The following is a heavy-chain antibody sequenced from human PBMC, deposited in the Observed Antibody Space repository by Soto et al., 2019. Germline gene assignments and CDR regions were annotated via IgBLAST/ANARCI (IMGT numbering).Heavy chain of an antibody. CDR2: ISGSGGST. D-gene: IGHD3-10*01. CDR3: AKDRSDEVNYFDY. CDR1: GFTFSSYA. Sequence: EVQLLESGGGLVQPGGSLRLSCAASGFTFSSYAMSWVRQAPGKGLEWVSAISGSGGSTYYADSVKGRFTISRDNSKNTLYLQINSLRAEDTAVYYCAKDRSDEVNYFDYWGQGTLVTVSS. J-gene: IGHJ4*02. V-gene: IGHV3-23*01.